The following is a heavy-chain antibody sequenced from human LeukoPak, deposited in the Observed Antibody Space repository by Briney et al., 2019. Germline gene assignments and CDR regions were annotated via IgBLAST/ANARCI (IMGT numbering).Heavy chain of an antibody. D-gene: IGHD4-17*01. CDR1: GGTFSSYA. CDR3: ASPHNYGDYVYAFDI. J-gene: IGHJ3*02. CDR2: IIPIFGTA. Sequence: SVKVSCRASGGTFSSYAISWVRQAPGQGLEWMGGIIPIFGTANYAQKFQGRVTITADESTSTAYMELSSLRSGDTAVYYCASPHNYGDYVYAFDIWGQGTMVTVSS. V-gene: IGHV1-69*01.